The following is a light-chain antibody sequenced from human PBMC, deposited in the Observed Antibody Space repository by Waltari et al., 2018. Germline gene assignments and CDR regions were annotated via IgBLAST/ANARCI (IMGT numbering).Light chain of an antibody. J-gene: IGKJ4*01. Sequence: EIVMTQSPATLSVSPGEAATLSCSASQSVSTTLAWYQQKPGQAPRLLIYGASTRATGIPARFSGSGSGTEFTLTISSLQSEDFAVYYCQQYNDWPLTFGGGTKMEIK. CDR2: GAS. CDR1: QSVSTT. CDR3: QQYNDWPLT. V-gene: IGKV3-15*01.